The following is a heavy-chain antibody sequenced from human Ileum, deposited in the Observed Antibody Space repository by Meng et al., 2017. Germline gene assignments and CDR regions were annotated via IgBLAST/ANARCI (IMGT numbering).Heavy chain of an antibody. V-gene: IGHV3-23*04. Sequence: QLVAYGGGVVRPGGSLGLSCDSAGFTFSSDDMSWVRQAPGKGLEWVSAISGSGGSTYYADSVKGRFTISRDNSKNTLYLQLNSLRAEDTAVYYCATDGPDHDIDNWGRGTLVTVSS. J-gene: IGHJ4*02. CDR3: ATDGPDHDIDN. D-gene: IGHD1-1*01. CDR1: GFTFSSDD. CDR2: ISGSGGST.